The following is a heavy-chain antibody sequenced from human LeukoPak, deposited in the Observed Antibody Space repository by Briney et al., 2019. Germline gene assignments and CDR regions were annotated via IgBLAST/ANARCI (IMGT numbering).Heavy chain of an antibody. V-gene: IGHV4-59*01. Sequence: SETLSLTCTVPGGSISSYYWSWIRQPPGKGLEWIGYIYYSGSTNYNPSLKSRVTISVDTSKNQFSLKLSSVTAADTAVYYCARAQYYYDSSGYYPYYFDYWGQGTLVTVSS. CDR1: GGSISSYY. J-gene: IGHJ4*02. CDR3: ARAQYYYDSSGYYPYYFDY. CDR2: IYYSGST. D-gene: IGHD3-22*01.